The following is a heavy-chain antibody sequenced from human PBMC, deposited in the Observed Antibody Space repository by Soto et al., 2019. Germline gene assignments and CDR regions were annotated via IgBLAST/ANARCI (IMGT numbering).Heavy chain of an antibody. CDR1: GVTFSGYW. J-gene: IGHJ4*02. CDR3: ASTRGY. V-gene: IGHV3-7*05. Sequence: EVQLVESGGGLVQPGGSLRLSCAASGVTFSGYWMKWVRQAPGKGLEWVATIKEDGSEKYYVDSVKGRFTISRDSAKTSVHLQMNSLRVEDTAVYYCASTRGYWGQGTLVTVSS. CDR2: IKEDGSEK. D-gene: IGHD3-3*01.